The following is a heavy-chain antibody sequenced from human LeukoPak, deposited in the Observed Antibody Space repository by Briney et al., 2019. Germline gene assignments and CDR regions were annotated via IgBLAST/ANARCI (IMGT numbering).Heavy chain of an antibody. D-gene: IGHD5-18*01. V-gene: IGHV4-61*02. CDR1: GGSISSGSYY. CDR2: IYTSGST. Sequence: PSQTLSLTCTVSGGSISSGSYYWSWIRQPAGKGLEWIGRIYTSGSTNYNPSLKSRVTISVDTSKNQFSLKLSSVTAADTAVYYCARDREYSYGYNYYMDVWGKGTTVTISS. J-gene: IGHJ6*03. CDR3: ARDREYSYGYNYYMDV.